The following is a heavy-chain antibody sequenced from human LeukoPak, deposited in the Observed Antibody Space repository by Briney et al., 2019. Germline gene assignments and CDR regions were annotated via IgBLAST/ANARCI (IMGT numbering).Heavy chain of an antibody. D-gene: IGHD3-16*02. CDR2: IFYSGTT. CDR1: GGSISSYY. CDR3: ARHGDRYWYFEL. J-gene: IGHJ2*01. Sequence: SETLSLTCTVSGGSISSYYWSWIRQSPGKGPKWIGYIFYSGTTNYSPSLKSRVTISVDTSRNQFSLSLRSVSAADTAVYYCARHGDRYWYFELWGRGTLVTVSS. V-gene: IGHV4-59*08.